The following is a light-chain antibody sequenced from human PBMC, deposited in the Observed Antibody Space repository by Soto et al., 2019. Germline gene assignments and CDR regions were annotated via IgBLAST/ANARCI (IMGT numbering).Light chain of an antibody. V-gene: IGKV3-11*01. J-gene: IGKJ1*01. Sequence: EIVLTQSPAILSLSPGDRATLSCRASQSVGTHLAWYQQKPGQAPRLLIYDTSNRASGVPARFSGSGSGTDFTLTISSLEPEDFAVYYCQQYVSSPRTFGQGTKVEIK. CDR3: QQYVSSPRT. CDR1: QSVGTH. CDR2: DTS.